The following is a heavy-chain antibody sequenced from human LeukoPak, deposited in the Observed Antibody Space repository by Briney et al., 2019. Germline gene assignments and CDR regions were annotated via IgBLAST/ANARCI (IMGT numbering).Heavy chain of an antibody. CDR2: INPNSGGT. Sequence: ASVKVSCKASGYTFTGYYMHWVRQAPGQGLEWMGWINPNSGGTNYAQKFQSRVTMTRHTSTSTAYMDLSRLRSDDTAVYYCARSVGDDLGYSSSWSWYYGMDVWGQGTTDRVSS. V-gene: IGHV1-2*02. D-gene: IGHD6-13*01. CDR1: GYTFTGYY. CDR3: ARSVGDDLGYSSSWSWYYGMDV. J-gene: IGHJ6*02.